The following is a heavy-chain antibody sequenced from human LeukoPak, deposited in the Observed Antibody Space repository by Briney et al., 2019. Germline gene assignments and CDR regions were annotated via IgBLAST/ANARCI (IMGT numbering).Heavy chain of an antibody. CDR2: INHSGST. Sequence: SETLSLTCAVYGGSFSGYYWSWIRQPPGKGLEWIGEINHSGSTNYNPSLKSRVTISVDTSKNQFSLKLSSVTAADTAVYYCARAIRATVTTGWFDPWGQGTLVTVSS. D-gene: IGHD4-17*01. CDR1: GGSFSGYY. V-gene: IGHV4-34*01. CDR3: ARAIRATVTTGWFDP. J-gene: IGHJ5*02.